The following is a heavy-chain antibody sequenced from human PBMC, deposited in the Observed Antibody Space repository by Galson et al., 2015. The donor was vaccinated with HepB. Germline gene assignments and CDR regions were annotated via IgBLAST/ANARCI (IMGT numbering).Heavy chain of an antibody. D-gene: IGHD5-24*01. Sequence: SETLSLTCTVSGGSISSSSYYWGWIRQPPGKGLEWIGSIYYSGSTYYNPSLKSRVTISVDTSKNQFSLKLSSVTAADTAVYYCARGRGWLQPRGAFDIWGQGTMVTVSS. CDR1: GGSISSSSYY. J-gene: IGHJ3*02. V-gene: IGHV4-39*01. CDR2: IYYSGST. CDR3: ARGRGWLQPRGAFDI.